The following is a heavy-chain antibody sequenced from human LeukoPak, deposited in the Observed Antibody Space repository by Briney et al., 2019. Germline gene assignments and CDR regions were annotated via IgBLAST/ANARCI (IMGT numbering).Heavy chain of an antibody. CDR2: IKQDGSEK. V-gene: IGHV3-7*01. D-gene: IGHD1-26*01. CDR3: ARDPYSGNYGTYYYYYMDV. J-gene: IGHJ6*03. CDR1: GFTFSSNW. Sequence: GGSLRLSCAVSGFTFSSNWMSWVRQAPGKGLEWVANIKQDGSEKYYVDSMKGRFTISRDNAKNSLYLQMDSLGPEDTAVYYCARDPYSGNYGTYYYYYMDVWGKGTTVTISS.